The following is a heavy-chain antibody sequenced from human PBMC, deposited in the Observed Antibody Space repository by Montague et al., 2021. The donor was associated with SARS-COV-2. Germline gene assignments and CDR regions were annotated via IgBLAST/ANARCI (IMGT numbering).Heavy chain of an antibody. CDR3: ASRSTHAESIAAAGTLIDY. Sequence: SLRLSCAASGFTFDDYGMSWVRQAPGKGLEWVSGINWNGGRTGYADSVKGRFTISRDNAKNSLYLQMNSLRAEDTALYYCASRSTHAESIAAAGTLIDYWGQGTLVTVSS. CDR1: GFTFDDYG. D-gene: IGHD6-13*01. CDR2: INWNGGRT. V-gene: IGHV3-20*04. J-gene: IGHJ4*02.